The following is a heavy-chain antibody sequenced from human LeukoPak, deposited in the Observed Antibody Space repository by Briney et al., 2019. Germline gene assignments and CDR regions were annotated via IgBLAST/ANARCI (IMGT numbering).Heavy chain of an antibody. CDR1: GYSFTSYW. V-gene: IGHV5-51*03. CDR2: IYPGDSDS. J-gene: IGHJ6*03. CDR3: ARTTARVVVVVGYNYMDV. Sequence: GESLKISCKGSGYSFTSYWIGWVRQMPGKGVEWMGIIYPGDSDSRYSPSFQGQITISAYNCNSTVYLQRSRLKASDHAMYYCARTTARVVVVVGYNYMDVWGKGTTVTVSS. D-gene: IGHD2-15*01.